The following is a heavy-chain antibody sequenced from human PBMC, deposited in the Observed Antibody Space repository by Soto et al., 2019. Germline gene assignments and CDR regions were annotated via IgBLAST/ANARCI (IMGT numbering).Heavy chain of an antibody. V-gene: IGHV4-34*01. Sequence: SETLSLTYAVCSGSFSGYYWSWIRQPPGKGLEWIGEVNHRGRTNYNPSLQSRVTISADTSKNQFSLRLNSVTAADTAVYYCARVFGARYSYGPWGQGTLITVSS. J-gene: IGHJ5*02. CDR3: ARVFGARYSYGP. CDR1: SGSFSGYY. D-gene: IGHD5-18*01. CDR2: VNHRGRT.